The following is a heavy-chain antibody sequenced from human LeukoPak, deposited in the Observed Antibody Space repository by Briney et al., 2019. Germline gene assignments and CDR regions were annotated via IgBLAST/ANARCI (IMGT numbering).Heavy chain of an antibody. CDR2: ISSSGSTI. Sequence: PGGPLRLSCAASGFTFSDYYMSWIRQAPGKGLEWVSYISSSGSTIYYADSVKGRFTISRDNAKNSLYLQMNSLRAEDTAVYYCAKDLLYSSSAFDYWGQGTLVTVSS. CDR1: GFTFSDYY. CDR3: AKDLLYSSSAFDY. D-gene: IGHD6-6*01. J-gene: IGHJ4*02. V-gene: IGHV3-11*01.